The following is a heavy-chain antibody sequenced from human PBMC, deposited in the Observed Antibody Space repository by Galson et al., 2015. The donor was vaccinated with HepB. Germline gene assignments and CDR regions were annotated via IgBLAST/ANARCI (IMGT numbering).Heavy chain of an antibody. J-gene: IGHJ4*02. CDR3: VRDVPTAFLDY. Sequence: SLRLSCAASGFAFEHLWMHWVRQVPGKGLVWVSRITSDGSDTQYAEFVEGRFTVSRDNAQNTLFLQMNSLRPEDTAIYYCVRDVPTAFLDYWGQGTQVTVSS. CDR1: GFAFEHLW. CDR2: ITSDGSDT. V-gene: IGHV3-74*03. D-gene: IGHD4-11*01.